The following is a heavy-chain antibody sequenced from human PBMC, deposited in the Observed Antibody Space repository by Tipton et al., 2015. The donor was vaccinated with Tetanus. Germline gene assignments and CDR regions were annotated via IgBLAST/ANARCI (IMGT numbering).Heavy chain of an antibody. CDR1: GFTFSSYS. CDR3: ARDFRPEGVYSSSCHDY. J-gene: IGHJ4*02. CDR2: ISSSSSYI. Sequence: SLRLSCAASGFTFSSYSMNWVRQAPGKGLEWVSSISSSSSYIYYADSVKGRFTISRDNAKNSLYLQMNSLSAEDTAVYYCARDFRPEGVYSSSCHDYWGQGTLVTVSS. V-gene: IGHV3-21*01. D-gene: IGHD6-13*01.